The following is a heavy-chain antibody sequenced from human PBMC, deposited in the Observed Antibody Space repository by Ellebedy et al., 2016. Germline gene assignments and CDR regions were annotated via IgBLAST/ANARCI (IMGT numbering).Heavy chain of an antibody. CDR3: AREGDSYYYDSSGYHNWYFDL. CDR2: IWYDGSNK. J-gene: IGHJ2*01. Sequence: GGSLRLSCAASGFTFSSYGMHWVRQAPGKGLEWVAVIWYDGSNKYYADSVKGRFTISRDNSKNTLYLQMNSLRAEDTAVYYCAREGDSYYYDSSGYHNWYFDLWGRGTLVTVSS. CDR1: GFTFSSYG. V-gene: IGHV3-33*01. D-gene: IGHD3-22*01.